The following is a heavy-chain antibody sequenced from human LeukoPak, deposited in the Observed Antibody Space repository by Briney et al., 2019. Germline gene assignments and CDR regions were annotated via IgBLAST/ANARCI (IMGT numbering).Heavy chain of an antibody. D-gene: IGHD6-13*01. Sequence: GGSLRPSCAGSGFTLSSYAMTWGRPAPGRGVGWVSSVDGGGGGTYYADSVKGRFTISRDNSKDTLYLQMNGLRAEDTAVYFCAKQSAGSAAWYSLHYDFWGQGTLVTVSS. CDR1: GFTLSSYA. V-gene: IGHV3-23*01. CDR3: AKQSAGSAAWYSLHYDF. CDR2: VDGGGGGT. J-gene: IGHJ4*02.